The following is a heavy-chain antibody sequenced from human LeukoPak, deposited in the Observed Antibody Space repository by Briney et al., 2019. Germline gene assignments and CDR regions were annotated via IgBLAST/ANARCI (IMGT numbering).Heavy chain of an antibody. CDR1: GYTFTTRG. CDR3: ARDNSMHERGWWFDP. J-gene: IGHJ5*02. D-gene: IGHD4-23*01. V-gene: IGHV1-46*01. CDR2: MNPRGTST. Sequence: VASVKLSCKTSGYTFTTRGITWVRQAPGQGLEGMGLMNPRGTSTIYAEKFQGRIIMTRDMSTTTDYMELSSLKPDDTAVYYCARDNSMHERGWWFDPWGQGTLVTVSS.